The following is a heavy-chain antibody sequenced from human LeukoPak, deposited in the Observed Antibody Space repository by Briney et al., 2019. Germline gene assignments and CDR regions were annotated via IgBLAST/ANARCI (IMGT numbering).Heavy chain of an antibody. CDR1: GGSISSSSYY. V-gene: IGHV4-39*01. D-gene: IGHD6-19*01. CDR3: ARQPRAGSGWYEPFDY. Sequence: SETLSLTCTVSGGSISSSSYYWGWIRQPPGKGLEWIGSIYYSGSTCYNPSLKSRVTISVDTSKNRFSLKLSSVTAADTAVYYCARQPRAGSGWYEPFDYWGQGTLVTVSS. CDR2: IYYSGST. J-gene: IGHJ4*02.